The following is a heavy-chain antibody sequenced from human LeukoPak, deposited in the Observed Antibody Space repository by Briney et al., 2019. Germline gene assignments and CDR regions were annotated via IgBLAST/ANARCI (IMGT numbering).Heavy chain of an antibody. Sequence: ASVKVSCKASGYTFTSYGISWVRQAPGQGLEWMGWISAYNGDTDYAQKLQGRVTMTTDTSTSTAYMELRSLRFDDTAVYYCARDLGYHGRGWYFDLWGRGTLVTVSS. D-gene: IGHD3-16*01. J-gene: IGHJ2*01. V-gene: IGHV1-18*01. CDR1: GYTFTSYG. CDR2: ISAYNGDT. CDR3: ARDLGYHGRGWYFDL.